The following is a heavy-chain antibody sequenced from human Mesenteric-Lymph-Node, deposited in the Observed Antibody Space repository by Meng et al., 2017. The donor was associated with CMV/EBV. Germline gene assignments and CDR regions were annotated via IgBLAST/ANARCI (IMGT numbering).Heavy chain of an antibody. CDR1: GYTFTSYY. CDR3: ARDHRWRLLPYGMDV. J-gene: IGHJ6*02. D-gene: IGHD2-15*01. CDR2: INPSGGST. V-gene: IGHV1-46*01. Sequence: ASVKVSCKASGYTFTSYYMHWVRQAPGQGLEWMGIINPSGGSTSYAQKFQGRVTMTRDTSTSTVYMELSSLRSEDTAVYYCARDHRWRLLPYGMDVWGQGTTVTVSS.